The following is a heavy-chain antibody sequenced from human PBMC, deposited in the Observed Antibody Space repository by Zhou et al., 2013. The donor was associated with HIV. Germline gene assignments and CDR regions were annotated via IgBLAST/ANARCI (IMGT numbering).Heavy chain of an antibody. CDR2: VYHSGST. CDR1: NYPISDGYY. D-gene: IGHD3-16*01. V-gene: IGHV4-38-2*01. J-gene: IGHJ6*02. Sequence: QVQLQESGPGLAKPSETLSLTCVVSNYPISDGYYWGWIRQPPGKGLEWIGSVYHSGSTYYNPSLKSRVTISLDTSKNQFSLNLNSVTAADTAVYYCARTRGSGATFYYGMGRLGPRDHGHRLL. CDR3: ARTRGSGATFYYGMGR.